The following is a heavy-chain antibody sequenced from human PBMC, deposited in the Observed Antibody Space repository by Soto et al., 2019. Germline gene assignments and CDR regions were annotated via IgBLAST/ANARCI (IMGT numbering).Heavy chain of an antibody. Sequence: ASEPLSLTCNVSGGSIDRSNYYWDWLRQPQGKGLEWIGTTYYNGNAYYNPSLRSRVSMSVDTSKNQFSLKLISVTDADTAVYYCARHFVAVVIKGWGYWGQGKLVTVSS. CDR2: TYYNGNA. CDR1: GGSIDRSNYY. V-gene: IGHV4-39*01. D-gene: IGHD3-10*01. CDR3: ARHFVAVVIKGWGY. J-gene: IGHJ4*02.